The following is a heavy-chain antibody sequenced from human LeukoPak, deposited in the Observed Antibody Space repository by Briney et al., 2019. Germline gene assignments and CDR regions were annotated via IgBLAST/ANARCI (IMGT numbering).Heavy chain of an antibody. CDR2: TYAGGMT. CDR3: ARGTSRTSPLSGYYRGYFDY. Sequence: GGSLRLSCAASGFTVNTNYMTWVRQAPGKGLEWVSITYAGGMTYYADSVKGRFTISRDNSKNVLYLQMNSLRAADTAVYYCARGTSRTSPLSGYYRGYFDYWGQGTLVTVSS. J-gene: IGHJ4*02. D-gene: IGHD3-3*01. V-gene: IGHV3-66*02. CDR1: GFTVNTNY.